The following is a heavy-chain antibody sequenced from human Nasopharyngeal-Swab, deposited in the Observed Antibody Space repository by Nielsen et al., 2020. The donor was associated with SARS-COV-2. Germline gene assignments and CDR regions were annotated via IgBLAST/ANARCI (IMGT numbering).Heavy chain of an antibody. J-gene: IGHJ6*02. CDR2: ISSSSSYI. V-gene: IGHV3-21*01. Sequence: GESLKISCAASGFTFSSYNMNWVRQAPGKGLEWGSSISSSSSYIYYADSVKGRFTISRDNAKNSLYLQMNSLRAEDTAVYYCARGCVLTGPSCYYYGMDVWGQGTTVTVSS. D-gene: IGHD3-9*01. CDR3: ARGCVLTGPSCYYYGMDV. CDR1: GFTFSSYN.